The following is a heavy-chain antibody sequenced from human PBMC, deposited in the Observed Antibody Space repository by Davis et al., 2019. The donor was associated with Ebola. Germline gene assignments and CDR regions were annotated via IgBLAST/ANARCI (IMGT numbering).Heavy chain of an antibody. Sequence: SETLSLTCTVSGDSTTGYYWSWIRQPPGKGLEWLGYIYYSGNTDYNPSLKSRVAISIDTAKNQFSLKLSSVTAADTAVYYCARITGTVTNTLYFDYWGQGTLVTVSS. CDR3: ARITGTVTNTLYFDY. D-gene: IGHD4-17*01. CDR2: IYYSGNT. J-gene: IGHJ4*02. V-gene: IGHV4-59*12. CDR1: GDSTTGYY.